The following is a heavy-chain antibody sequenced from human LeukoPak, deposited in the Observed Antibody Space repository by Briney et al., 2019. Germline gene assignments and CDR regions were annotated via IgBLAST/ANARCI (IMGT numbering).Heavy chain of an antibody. J-gene: IGHJ6*03. CDR3: AGLGRDGYNSRRVYYYYMDV. CDR2: IIPIFGTA. V-gene: IGHV1-69*05. CDR1: GGTFSSYA. D-gene: IGHD5-24*01. Sequence: SVKVSCKASGGTFSSYAISWVRQAPGQGLEWTGRIIPIFGTANYAQKFQGRVTITTDESTSTAYMGLSSLRSEDTAVYYCAGLGRDGYNSRRVYYYYMDVWGKGTTVTVSS.